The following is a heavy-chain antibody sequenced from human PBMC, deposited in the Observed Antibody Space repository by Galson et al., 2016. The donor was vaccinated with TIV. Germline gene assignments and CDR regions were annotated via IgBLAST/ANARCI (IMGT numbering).Heavy chain of an antibody. CDR1: GDSISRGAFY. D-gene: IGHD3-3*01. J-gene: IGHJ3*02. CDR3: ARERLGSGYHITGDAFDI. CDR2: IYTSGST. Sequence: TLSLTCTVSGDSISRGAFYWSWLRQPAGKGLEWIGFIYTSGSTDYNPSLKSRVTISVDKSRNQFSLKLSSVTAADTAVYYCARERLGSGYHITGDAFDIWGQGTLVTVSS. V-gene: IGHV4-61*02.